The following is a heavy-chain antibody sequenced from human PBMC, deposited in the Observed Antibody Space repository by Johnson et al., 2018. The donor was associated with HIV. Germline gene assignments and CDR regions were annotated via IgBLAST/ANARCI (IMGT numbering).Heavy chain of an antibody. CDR3: AKDMSGYDDAFDI. CDR1: GFTFSSYG. V-gene: IGHV3-30*18. D-gene: IGHD5-12*01. J-gene: IGHJ3*02. CDR2: ISYDGSNK. Sequence: QVQLVESGGGVVQPGRSLRLSCAASGFTFSSYGMHWVRQAPGKGLEWVAVISYDGSNKYYADSVKGRFTISRDNDKNSLYLQMNRLRGEDTALYHCAKDMSGYDDAFDIWGQGTMVTVSS.